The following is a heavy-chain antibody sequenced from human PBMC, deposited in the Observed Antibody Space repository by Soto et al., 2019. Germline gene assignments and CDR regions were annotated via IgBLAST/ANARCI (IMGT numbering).Heavy chain of an antibody. J-gene: IGHJ6*02. V-gene: IGHV3-23*01. CDR2: ISGSGGST. Sequence: GGSLRLSCAASGFTFSSYAMSWVRQAPGKGLEWVSAISGSGGSTYYADSVKGRVTISRDNSKNTLYLQMNSLRAEDTAVYYCASRGRHYYGSGLFMDVWGQGTTVTVSS. CDR1: GFTFSSYA. D-gene: IGHD3-10*01. CDR3: ASRGRHYYGSGLFMDV.